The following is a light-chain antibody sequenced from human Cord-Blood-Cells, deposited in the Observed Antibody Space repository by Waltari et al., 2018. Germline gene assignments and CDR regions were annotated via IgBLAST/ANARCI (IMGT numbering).Light chain of an antibody. CDR1: QSLVHSDGNTY. CDR3: MQGTHWPVT. J-gene: IGKJ4*01. Sequence: DVVMTQSPLSLPVTLGQPASISCRSTQSLVHSDGNTYLTWFQQRPGQSPRRLIYKVSNRDSGVPDRFGGRGSGSDFTLKISRVEAEDVGVYYGMQGTHWPVTFGGGTKVEIK. V-gene: IGKV2-30*02. CDR2: KVS.